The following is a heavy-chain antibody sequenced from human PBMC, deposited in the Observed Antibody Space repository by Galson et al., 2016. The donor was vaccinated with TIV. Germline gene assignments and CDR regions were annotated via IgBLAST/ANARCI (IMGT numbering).Heavy chain of an antibody. CDR1: GFTFGSYD. CDR3: ARGYETYAFDL. D-gene: IGHD1-1*01. Sequence: SLRLSCAASGFTFGSYDMHWVRQAPGKALEWVALMSYDRDTNYADSVKGRVTVSRDNSKNTLYLQMNSRRLDDTAVYYCARGYETYAFDLWGPGTMVAVSS. CDR2: MSYDRDT. V-gene: IGHV3-30-3*01. J-gene: IGHJ3*01.